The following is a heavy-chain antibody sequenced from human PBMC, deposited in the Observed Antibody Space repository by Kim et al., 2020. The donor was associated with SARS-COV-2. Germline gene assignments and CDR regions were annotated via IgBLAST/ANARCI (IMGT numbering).Heavy chain of an antibody. J-gene: IGHJ6*02. CDR3: ASDAGAYYYGMDV. V-gene: IGHV3-53*01. Sequence: GGSLRLSCAASGFTVSSNYMSWVRQAPGKGLEWVSVIYSGGSTYYADSVKGRFTISRDNSKNTLYLQMNRLRAEDTAVYYCASDAGAYYYGMDVWGQGTTVTVSS. D-gene: IGHD7-27*01. CDR1: GFTVSSNY. CDR2: IYSGGST.